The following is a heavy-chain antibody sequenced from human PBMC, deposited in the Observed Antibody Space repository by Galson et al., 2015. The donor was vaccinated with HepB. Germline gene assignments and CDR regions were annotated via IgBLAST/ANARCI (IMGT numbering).Heavy chain of an antibody. J-gene: IGHJ3*02. V-gene: IGHV3-30*04. CDR1: GFTFSSYA. CDR2: ISYDGSNK. Sequence: SLRLSCAASGFTFSSYAMHWVRQAPGKGLEWVAVISYDGSNKYYADSVKGRFTISRDNSKNTLYLQMNSLRAEDTAVYYCATVNSYGYKFAFDIWGQGTMVTVSS. CDR3: ATVNSYGYKFAFDI. D-gene: IGHD5-18*01.